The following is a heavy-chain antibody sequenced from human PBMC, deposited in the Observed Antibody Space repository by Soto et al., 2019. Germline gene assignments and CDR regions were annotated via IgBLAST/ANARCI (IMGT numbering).Heavy chain of an antibody. CDR3: SPHTLGLTSFGGEN. CDR2: ITSGDYP. V-gene: IGHV3-21*01. J-gene: IGHJ4*02. Sequence: EVQLVESGGGLVKPGGSLRLSCAASGFIFSTYNMNWVRQAPGKGLEWVSCITSGDYPYYADSVKGRFTVSRDNAQNSLYLQMDSLRAEDTAVYYCSPHTLGLTSFGGENWGQGTLVTVSS. CDR1: GFIFSTYN. D-gene: IGHD3-3*01.